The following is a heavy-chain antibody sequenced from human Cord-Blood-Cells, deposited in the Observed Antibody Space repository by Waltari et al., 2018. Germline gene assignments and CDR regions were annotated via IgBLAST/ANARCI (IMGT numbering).Heavy chain of an antibody. J-gene: IGHJ3*02. V-gene: IGHV3-9*01. CDR1: GFTFDDYA. CDR3: AKVGAAAGTDAFDI. Sequence: EVQLVESGGGLVQPGRSLRLSCAASGFTFDDYAMHWVRQAPGKGLEWGSGISWNSGSIGYADSVKGRFTISRDNAKNSLYLQMNSLRAEDTALYYCAKVGAAAGTDAFDIWGQGTMVTVSS. CDR2: ISWNSGSI. D-gene: IGHD6-13*01.